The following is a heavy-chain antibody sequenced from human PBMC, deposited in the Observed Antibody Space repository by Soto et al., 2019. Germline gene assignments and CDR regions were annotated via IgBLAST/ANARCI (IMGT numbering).Heavy chain of an antibody. Sequence: QVQLVESGGGVVQPGRSLRLSCAASGFTFSGYGMHWFRQAPGKGLEWVAVISYDGSDTYYAVSVKGRFTISRDNSRDTLYLQVTSLRVEDTAVYYCASSTRSDAFDIWGQGTMVTVSS. CDR1: GFTFSGYG. V-gene: IGHV3-30*03. CDR3: ASSTRSDAFDI. CDR2: ISYDGSDT. J-gene: IGHJ3*02.